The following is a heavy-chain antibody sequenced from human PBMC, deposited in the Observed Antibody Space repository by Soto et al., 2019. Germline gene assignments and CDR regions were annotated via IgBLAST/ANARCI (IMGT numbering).Heavy chain of an antibody. D-gene: IGHD4-17*01. J-gene: IGHJ4*02. V-gene: IGHV4-39*01. CDR2: VYYRGRS. CDR1: GGSVTNSSYY. Sequence: PSETRSRTCTVSGGSVTNSSYYWVWIRQSPGKGLEWIGSVYYRGRSYSKSSVKSRVTISVDTSKNRFSLSLNSVTASDTAVYFCVSQRTTVPTQAYFDYWGPGALVTVSS. CDR3: VSQRTTVPTQAYFDY.